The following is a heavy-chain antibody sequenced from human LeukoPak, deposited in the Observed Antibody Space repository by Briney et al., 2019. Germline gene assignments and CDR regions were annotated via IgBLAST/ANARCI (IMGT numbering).Heavy chain of an antibody. D-gene: IGHD2-21*02. J-gene: IGHJ6*03. Sequence: PGGSLRLSCAASGFTFTTYWMSWVRQAPGKGLEWVANIKQDGNEKYYVDSVKGRFTISRHNAKNSLYLQMNSLRVEDTAVYYCARSPPDCGGDCWRFNMDVWGKGTTVTISS. CDR3: ARSPPDCGGDCWRFNMDV. V-gene: IGHV3-7*01. CDR2: IKQDGNEK. CDR1: GFTFTTYW.